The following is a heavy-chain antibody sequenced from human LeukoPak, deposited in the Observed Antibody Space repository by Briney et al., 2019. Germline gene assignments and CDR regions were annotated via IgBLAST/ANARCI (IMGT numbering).Heavy chain of an antibody. CDR1: GDSISSSSYC. CDR3: ARPGNYYDSSGYDY. D-gene: IGHD3-22*01. V-gene: IGHV4-39*01. J-gene: IGHJ4*02. Sequence: SETLSLTCTVSGDSISSSSYCWDWIRQPPGKGLEWIGSIYYSGSTYYNPSLKSRVTISVDTSKNQFSLKLSSVTAADTAVYYCARPGNYYDSSGYDYWGQGTLVTVSS. CDR2: IYYSGST.